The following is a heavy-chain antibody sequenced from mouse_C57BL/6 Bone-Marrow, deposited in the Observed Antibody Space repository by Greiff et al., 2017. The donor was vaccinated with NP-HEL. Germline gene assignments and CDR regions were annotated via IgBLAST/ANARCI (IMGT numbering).Heavy chain of an antibody. CDR1: GFSLTSYG. J-gene: IGHJ3*01. CDR2: IWRGGST. Sequence: VKLMESGPGLVQPSQSLSITCTVSGFSLTSYGVHWVRQSPGKGLEWLGVIWRGGSTDYNAAFMSRLSITKDNSKRHVLFKMNSLRADDTAIYYCAKNLGTGTIAWFAYWGQGTLVTVSA. D-gene: IGHD4-1*01. CDR3: AKNLGTGTIAWFAY. V-gene: IGHV2-5*01.